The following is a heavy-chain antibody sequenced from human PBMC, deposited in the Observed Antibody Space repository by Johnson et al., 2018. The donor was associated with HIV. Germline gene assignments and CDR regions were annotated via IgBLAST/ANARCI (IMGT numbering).Heavy chain of an antibody. CDR1: GFTFSNAW. D-gene: IGHD5-18*01. CDR3: AKVGGYSYGES. V-gene: IGHV3-66*01. J-gene: IGHJ3*01. Sequence: VQLVESGGGVVQPGRSLRLSCAASGFTFSNAWMSWVRQAPGKGLEWVSVIYSGGRTYYADSVKGRFTISRDNSKNTLYLQMNSLRAEDTAVYYCAKVGGYSYGESWGQGTMVTVSS. CDR2: IYSGGRT.